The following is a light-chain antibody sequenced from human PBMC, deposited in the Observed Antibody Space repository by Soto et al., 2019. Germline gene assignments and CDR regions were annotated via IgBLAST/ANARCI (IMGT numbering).Light chain of an antibody. CDR1: QSVSSN. CDR3: QQYNNWPPPGYT. CDR2: GAS. V-gene: IGKV3-15*01. Sequence: EIVMTQSPATLSVSPGERATLSCRASQSVSSNLAWYQQKPGQAPRLLIYGASTRATGIPARLSGSGSGTEFTLTISSLQSEDFAVYYCQQYNNWPPPGYTFGQGTKLEIK. J-gene: IGKJ2*01.